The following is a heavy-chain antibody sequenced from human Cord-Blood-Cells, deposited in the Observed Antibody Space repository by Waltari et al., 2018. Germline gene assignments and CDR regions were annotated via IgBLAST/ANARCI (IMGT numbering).Heavy chain of an antibody. CDR1: GGSISSSSYY. J-gene: IGHJ4*02. CDR3: ARHSFYGDYYYFDY. CDR2: IYYSGST. Sequence: QLQLQESGPGLVKPSETLSLTCTVSGGSISSSSYYWGWIRQPPGKGLEWIGSIYYSGSTYYHPSLKSRVTISVDTSKNQFSLKLSSVTAADTAVYYCARHSFYGDYYYFDYWGQGTLVTVSS. V-gene: IGHV4-39*01. D-gene: IGHD4-17*01.